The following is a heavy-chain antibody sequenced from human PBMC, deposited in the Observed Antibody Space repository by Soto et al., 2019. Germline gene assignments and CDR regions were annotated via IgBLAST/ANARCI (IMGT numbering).Heavy chain of an antibody. Sequence: GGSLRLSCVASGFTFRSYSMSWVRQAPGKGLEWVANIKEDGSEKYYVDSVKGRFTIFRDNAKNSLYLQMNSLRAEDTAVYYCARGCLGGSCYGMDVWGQGTTVTVSS. V-gene: IGHV3-7*01. CDR3: ARGCLGGSCYGMDV. D-gene: IGHD2-15*01. CDR2: IKEDGSEK. J-gene: IGHJ6*02. CDR1: GFTFRSYS.